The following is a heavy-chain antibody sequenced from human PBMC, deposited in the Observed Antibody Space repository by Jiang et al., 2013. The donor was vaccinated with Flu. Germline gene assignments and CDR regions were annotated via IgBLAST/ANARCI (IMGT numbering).Heavy chain of an antibody. CDR2: RT. Sequence: RTNYSPSLKSRVTMSVDTSKNQFSPKLTSVTAADRAVYYCVRGGGRWLKFDSWGQGMLVTVSS. V-gene: IGHV4-59*09. J-gene: IGHJ4*02. D-gene: IGHD5-24*01. CDR3: VRGGGRWLKFDS.